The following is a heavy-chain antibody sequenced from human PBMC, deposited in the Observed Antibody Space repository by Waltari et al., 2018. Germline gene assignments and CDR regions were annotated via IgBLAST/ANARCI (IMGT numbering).Heavy chain of an antibody. CDR1: GYTFTGYY. CDR2: INPNSGGT. D-gene: IGHD6-19*01. J-gene: IGHJ4*02. CDR3: ARGYSSVDYFDY. V-gene: IGHV1-2*02. Sequence: QVQLVQSGAEVKKPGASVTVSCKASGYTFTGYYMHWVRQAPGQGLEWMGWINPNSGGTNDAQKFQGRVTMTRDTSISTAYMELSRLRSDDTAVYYCARGYSSVDYFDYWGQGTLVTVSS.